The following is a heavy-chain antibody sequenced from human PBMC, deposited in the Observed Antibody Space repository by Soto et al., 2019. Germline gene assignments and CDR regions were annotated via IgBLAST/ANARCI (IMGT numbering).Heavy chain of an antibody. V-gene: IGHV5-51*01. D-gene: IGHD2-15*01. J-gene: IGHJ3*02. Sequence: GESLKISCKVSGYSFTSYWIGWVRQMPGKGLEWMGIIYPGDSDTRYSPSFQGQVTISADKSISTAYLQWSSLKASDTAMYYCATSAGVVVVAATDAFDIWGQGTMV. CDR1: GYSFTSYW. CDR3: ATSAGVVVVAATDAFDI. CDR2: IYPGDSDT.